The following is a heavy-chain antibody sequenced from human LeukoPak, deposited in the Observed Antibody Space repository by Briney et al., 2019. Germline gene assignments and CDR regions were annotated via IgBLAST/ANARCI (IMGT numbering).Heavy chain of an antibody. J-gene: IGHJ4*02. CDR2: IKEDGSEK. CDR3: ARITGQWLSVDY. CDR1: GFTFSSYW. V-gene: IGHV3-7*01. Sequence: PAGSLRLSCAASGFTFSSYWMTWVRQAPGNGLEWVANIKEDGSEKHYVDSVKGRFTISRANAKDSLYLQMNSLRAEETAIYYCARITGQWLSVDYWGQGTLVTVSS. D-gene: IGHD6-19*01.